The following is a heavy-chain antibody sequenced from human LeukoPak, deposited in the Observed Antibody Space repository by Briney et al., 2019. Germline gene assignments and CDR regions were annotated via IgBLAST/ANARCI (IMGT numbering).Heavy chain of an antibody. CDR3: ATQRDSSGFRQDY. Sequence: ASVKVSCKASGDTFSSYAISWVRQAPGQGLEWMGGIIPIFGTANYAQKFQGRVTITADESTSTAYMELSSLRSEDTAVYYCATQRDSSGFRQDYWGQGTLVTVSS. J-gene: IGHJ4*02. D-gene: IGHD3-22*01. CDR1: GDTFSSYA. V-gene: IGHV1-69*13. CDR2: IIPIFGTA.